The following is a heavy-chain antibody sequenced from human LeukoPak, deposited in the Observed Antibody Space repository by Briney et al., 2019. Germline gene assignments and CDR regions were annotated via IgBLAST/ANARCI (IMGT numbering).Heavy chain of an antibody. V-gene: IGHV3-48*01. CDR1: GFTFSSYS. CDR3: ARVGAIFGSD. D-gene: IGHD3-3*01. J-gene: IGHJ4*02. CDR2: ISSSSSTI. Sequence: GGSLRLSCAASGFTFSSYSMNWVRQAPGKGLEWVSYISSSSSTIYCADSVKGRFTISRDNAKNSLYLQMNSLRAEDTAVYYCARVGAIFGSDWGQGTLVTVSS.